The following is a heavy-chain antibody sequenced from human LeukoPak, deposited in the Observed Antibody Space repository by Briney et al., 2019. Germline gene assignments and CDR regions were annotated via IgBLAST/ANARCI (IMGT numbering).Heavy chain of an antibody. Sequence: SETLSLTCTVSGGSISSYYWNWIRQPPGKGLEWIGYIYYSGSTNYNPSLKSRVTISVDTSKNQFSLKLSSVTAADTAVYYCARWDIAVAGRNWFDPWGQGTLVTVSS. D-gene: IGHD6-19*01. J-gene: IGHJ5*02. CDR2: IYYSGST. V-gene: IGHV4-59*01. CDR3: ARWDIAVAGRNWFDP. CDR1: GGSISSYY.